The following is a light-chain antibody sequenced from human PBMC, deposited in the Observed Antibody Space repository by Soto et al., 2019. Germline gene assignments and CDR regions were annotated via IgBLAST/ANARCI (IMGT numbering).Light chain of an antibody. J-gene: IGKJ1*01. CDR1: QSITKY. CDR3: QQSYSTPPT. Sequence: DIQMTQSPSSLSASLGDRVTITCRASQSITKYLNWYRQKPGKAPELLIYGAATLQSGVPSRFSGSGSGTDFTLTISSLQPEDFATYYCQQSYSTPPTFGQGTKVDI. V-gene: IGKV1-39*01. CDR2: GAA.